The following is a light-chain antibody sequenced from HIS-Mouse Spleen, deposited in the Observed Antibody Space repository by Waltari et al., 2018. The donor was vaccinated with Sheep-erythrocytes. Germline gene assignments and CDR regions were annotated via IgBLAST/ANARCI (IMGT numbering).Light chain of an antibody. CDR3: CSYAGSYNHV. Sequence: QSALTQPRSVSGSPGQSVTISCTGTSSDVGGYNYVSWYQQYPCKAPKLMFYDVSKRPSGVPDRFSGAKSGNTASLTSSGLQAEDEADYYCCSYAGSYNHVFATGTKVTVL. J-gene: IGLJ1*01. CDR1: SSDVGGYNY. CDR2: DVS. V-gene: IGLV2-11*01.